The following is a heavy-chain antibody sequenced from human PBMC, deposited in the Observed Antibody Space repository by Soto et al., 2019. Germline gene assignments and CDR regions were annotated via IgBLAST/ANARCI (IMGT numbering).Heavy chain of an antibody. D-gene: IGHD6-6*01. J-gene: IGHJ6*02. Sequence: SETLSLTCTVSGGSLSSSGYYWGWIRQPPGKGLEWIGSIYYSGSTYYNPSLKSRVTISVDTSKNQFSLKLSSVTAADTAVYYCARNLQLVHYYYYGMDVWGQGTTVTVSS. CDR2: IYYSGST. V-gene: IGHV4-39*01. CDR1: GGSLSSSGYY. CDR3: ARNLQLVHYYYYGMDV.